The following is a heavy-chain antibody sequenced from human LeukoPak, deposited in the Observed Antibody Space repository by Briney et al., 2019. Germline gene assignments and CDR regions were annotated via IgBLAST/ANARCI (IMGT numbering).Heavy chain of an antibody. CDR1: GGTFSSYA. CDR2: IIPIFGTA. Sequence: SVKVSCKASGGTFSSYAISWVRQAPGQGLEWMGGIIPIFGTANYAQKFQGRVTITADKSTSTAYVELSSLRSEDTAVYYCARAPDYGSGSPAFDYWGQGTLVTVSS. D-gene: IGHD3-10*01. J-gene: IGHJ4*02. V-gene: IGHV1-69*06. CDR3: ARAPDYGSGSPAFDY.